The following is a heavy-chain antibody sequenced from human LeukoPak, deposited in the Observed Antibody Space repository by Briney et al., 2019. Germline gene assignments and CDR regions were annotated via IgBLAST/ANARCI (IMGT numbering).Heavy chain of an antibody. CDR1: GFTVSSNY. CDR2: IYSGGST. J-gene: IGHJ4*02. V-gene: IGHV3-66*01. D-gene: IGHD3-9*01. CDR3: ARALRYFDWLLED. Sequence: PGGSLRLSCAASGFTVSSNYMSWVRQAPGKGLEWVSVIYSGGSTYYADSVKGRFTISRDNSKNTLYLQMNSLRAEDTAVYYCARALRYFDWLLEDWGQGTLVTVSS.